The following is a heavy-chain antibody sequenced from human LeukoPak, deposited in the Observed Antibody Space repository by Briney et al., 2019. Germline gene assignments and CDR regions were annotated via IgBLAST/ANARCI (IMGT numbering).Heavy chain of an antibody. Sequence: GGSLRLSCAASGFTFSSYSMNWVRQAPGKGLEWVSSISSSSSYIYYADSVKGRFTISRDNAKNSLYLQMNSLRAEDTAVYYCARDPGTMDPDVFDYWGQGTLVTVSS. CDR3: ARDPGTMDPDVFDY. D-gene: IGHD3-3*01. CDR2: ISSSSSYI. J-gene: IGHJ4*02. CDR1: GFTFSSYS. V-gene: IGHV3-21*01.